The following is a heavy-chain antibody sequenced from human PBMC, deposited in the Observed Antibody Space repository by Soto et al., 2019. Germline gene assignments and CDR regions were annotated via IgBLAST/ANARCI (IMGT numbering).Heavy chain of an antibody. D-gene: IGHD3-10*02. J-gene: IGHJ6*02. CDR1: GGSISGSNW. Sequence: SETLSLTCAVSGGSISGSNWWSWVRQPPGKGLEWIGEIYHSGSTNYNPSLKSRVTISVDKSKNQFSLKLSSVTAADTAVYYCASVRGGYYYAMDVWGQGTTVTVSS. CDR2: IYHSGST. V-gene: IGHV4-4*02. CDR3: ASVRGGYYYAMDV.